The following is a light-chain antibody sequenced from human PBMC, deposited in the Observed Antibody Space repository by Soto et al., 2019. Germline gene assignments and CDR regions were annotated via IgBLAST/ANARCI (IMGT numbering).Light chain of an antibody. J-gene: IGKJ1*01. CDR3: QQSYSNTWT. V-gene: IGKV1-39*01. Sequence: DIQMAQSPSSLSASVGDRVTITGRASQGISTYLNWYQQKPGKPPKLLIYAASSLQSGVPSRFSGSGSQTDFTLTISSLQPEDFQTYSGQQSYSNTWTFGQGTKV. CDR1: QGISTY. CDR2: AAS.